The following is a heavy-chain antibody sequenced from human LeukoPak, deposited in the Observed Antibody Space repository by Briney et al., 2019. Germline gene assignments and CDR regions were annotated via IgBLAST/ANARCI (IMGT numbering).Heavy chain of an antibody. Sequence: PSETLSLTCTVSGGSISSSSYYWGWIRQPPGKGLEWIGCIYYRGSTYYHPSLKTRVTISVDTSKNQFSLKLSSVTAADTAVYYCARLFPRADEPVRRFYYYYYMDVWGKGTTVTISS. CDR1: GGSISSSSYY. J-gene: IGHJ6*03. V-gene: IGHV4-39*07. CDR2: IYYRGST. D-gene: IGHD2-21*01. CDR3: ARLFPRADEPVRRFYYYYYMDV.